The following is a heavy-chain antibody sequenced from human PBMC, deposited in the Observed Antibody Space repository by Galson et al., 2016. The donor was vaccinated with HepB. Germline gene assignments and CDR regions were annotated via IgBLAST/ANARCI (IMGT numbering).Heavy chain of an antibody. CDR2: ISYHGSNK. Sequence: SLRLSCAASGFSFSSSAMHWVRQAPGKGLEWVAVISYHGSNKYYVDSVKGRFTISRDNSKNTLHLQMNSLRVEDTAVYYCARDGYYYGSGSYGAATYWGQGTPVTVSS. J-gene: IGHJ4*02. CDR3: ARDGYYYGSGSYGAATY. CDR1: GFSFSSSA. D-gene: IGHD3-10*01. V-gene: IGHV3-30*04.